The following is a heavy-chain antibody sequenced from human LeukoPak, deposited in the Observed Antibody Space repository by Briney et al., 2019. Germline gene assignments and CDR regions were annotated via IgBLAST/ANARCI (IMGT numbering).Heavy chain of an antibody. CDR2: IYHSGST. CDR3: ARGLPSYLVRGVITHRADAFDI. V-gene: IGHV4-30-2*01. J-gene: IGHJ3*02. Sequence: PSETLSLTCTVSGGSISSGGYYWSWIRQPPGKGLEWIGYIYHSGSTYYNPSLKSRVTISVDRSKNQFSLKLSSVTAADTAVYYCARGLPSYLVRGVITHRADAFDIWGQGTMVTVSS. CDR1: GGSISSGGYY. D-gene: IGHD3-10*01.